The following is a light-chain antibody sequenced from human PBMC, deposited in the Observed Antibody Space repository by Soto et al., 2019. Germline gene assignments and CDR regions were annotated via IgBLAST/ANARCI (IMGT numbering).Light chain of an antibody. V-gene: IGKV3-20*01. J-gene: IGKJ1*01. CDR3: QQYASSPRT. Sequence: EIVLTQSPVTLSLSPCEIATLFCSASQSFATSQLAWYQQRPGQAPRVLIFGASRRATGIPDRFSGSGSGTDFTLTISRLEPEDSAVYYCQQYASSPRTFGQGTKVDIK. CDR2: GAS. CDR1: QSFATSQ.